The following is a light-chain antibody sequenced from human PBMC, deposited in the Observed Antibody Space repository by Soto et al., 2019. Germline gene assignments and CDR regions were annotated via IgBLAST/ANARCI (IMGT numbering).Light chain of an antibody. CDR3: LQDHNYPWT. Sequence: IQITQSPSSLSVSIIDRVTITCRASQDIGNDLGWYQQRPGEAPKLLLYAASTLRSGVPSRFSGSGSGTHFALTINSLQPEDSATYFCLQDHNYPWTFGQGTKVDIK. CDR2: AAS. V-gene: IGKV1-6*02. J-gene: IGKJ1*01. CDR1: QDIGND.